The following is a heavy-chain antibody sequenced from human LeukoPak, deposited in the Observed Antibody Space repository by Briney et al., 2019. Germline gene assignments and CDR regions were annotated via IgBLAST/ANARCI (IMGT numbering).Heavy chain of an antibody. CDR1: GFTFSDYY. CDR3: ARDRGNSDPGDWFDS. D-gene: IGHD4-23*01. CDR2: ISGSGSTV. Sequence: PGGSLRLSCAASGFTFSDYYMSWIRQAPGKGLEWVSYISGSGSTVYYAASVRGRFTISRDNAKNSLFLQMNSLRAEDTAVYYCARDRGNSDPGDWFDSWGQRTLVTVSS. V-gene: IGHV3-11*01. J-gene: IGHJ5*01.